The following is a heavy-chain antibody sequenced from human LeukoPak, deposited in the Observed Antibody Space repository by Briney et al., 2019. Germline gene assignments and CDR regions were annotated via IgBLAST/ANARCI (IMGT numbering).Heavy chain of an antibody. CDR3: ARGVEPLAANTLAY. D-gene: IGHD1-14*01. J-gene: IGHJ4*02. V-gene: IGHV3-53*01. CDR1: GFTVITND. Sequence: PGGSLRLSCAASGFTVITNDMTWVRQARWKGLEWVSVLYSDGNTKYADSVQGRFTISRDNSKNTLYLEMNSLSPDDTAVYYCARGVEPLAANTLAYWGQGTLVTVSS. CDR2: LYSDGNT.